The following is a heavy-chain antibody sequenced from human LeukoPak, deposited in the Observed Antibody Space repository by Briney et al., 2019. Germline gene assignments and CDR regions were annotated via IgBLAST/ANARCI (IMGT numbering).Heavy chain of an antibody. V-gene: IGHV4-39*07. J-gene: IGHJ3*02. CDR3: ARDLESVYSSGWNI. CDR1: GGSISSSIYY. D-gene: IGHD6-19*01. Sequence: SETLSLTCIVSGGSISSSIYYWAWVRQPPGKGLEWIGTVFYNGATQYSPSLRSRVTISIDTSTNQFFLKLTSVTAADTALYYCARDLESVYSSGWNIWGQGTMVTVSS. CDR2: VFYNGAT.